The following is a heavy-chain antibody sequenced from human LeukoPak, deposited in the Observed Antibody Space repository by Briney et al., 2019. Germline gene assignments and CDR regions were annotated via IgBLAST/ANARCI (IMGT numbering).Heavy chain of an antibody. V-gene: IGHV3-23*01. CDR1: GFTFSSYA. Sequence: GGSLRLSCAASGFTFSSYAMSWVRQAPGKGLEWVSAISGSGGSTYYADSVKGRFTISRDNSKNTLYLQMNSLRAEDTAVHYCAKVPEMVDAFDIWDQGTMVTVSS. J-gene: IGHJ3*02. D-gene: IGHD5-24*01. CDR2: ISGSGGST. CDR3: AKVPEMVDAFDI.